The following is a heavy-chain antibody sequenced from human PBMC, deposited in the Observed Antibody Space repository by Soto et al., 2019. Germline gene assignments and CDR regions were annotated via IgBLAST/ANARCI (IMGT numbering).Heavy chain of an antibody. Sequence: QVQLVQSGAEVKKPGSSVKVSCQASGGSFSDYAISWVRQAPGQGLEWMGGIIPMLGIADNAQKFQGRVIITANDYTSTVYMELSSLRSEDTAVYYCARDGDYYDSSGFQRDYHYYGMDVWGQGTPVTAAS. J-gene: IGHJ6*02. V-gene: IGHV1-69*01. CDR1: GGSFSDYA. CDR3: ARDGDYYDSSGFQRDYHYYGMDV. D-gene: IGHD3-22*01. CDR2: IIPMLGIA.